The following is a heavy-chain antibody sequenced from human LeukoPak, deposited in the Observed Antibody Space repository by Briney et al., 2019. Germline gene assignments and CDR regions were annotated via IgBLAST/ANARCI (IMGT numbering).Heavy chain of an antibody. J-gene: IGHJ4*02. CDR3: ARAEYSSSWQGSYFDY. V-gene: IGHV3-30-3*01. CDR1: GFTFSSYA. CDR2: ISYDGSNK. D-gene: IGHD6-13*01. Sequence: GGSLRLSCAASGFTFSSYAMHWVRRAPGKGLEWVAVISYDGSNKYYADSVKGRFTISRDNSKNTLYLQMNSLRAEDTAVYYCARAEYSSSWQGSYFDYWGQGTLVTVSS.